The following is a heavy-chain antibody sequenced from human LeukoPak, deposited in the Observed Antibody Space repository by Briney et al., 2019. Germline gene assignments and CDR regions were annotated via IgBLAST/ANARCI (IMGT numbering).Heavy chain of an antibody. CDR2: VYPEDGET. V-gene: IGHV1-69-2*01. CDR1: GYTFTDYY. Sequence: ASVKISCKVSGYTFTDYYMHWVQQAPGKGLEWMGLVYPEDGETIYAEKLQGRVTINPATSTDTAYMELSSLRSEDTAVYYCATFYNYGYWGQGTLVTVSS. D-gene: IGHD5-24*01. J-gene: IGHJ4*02. CDR3: ATFYNYGY.